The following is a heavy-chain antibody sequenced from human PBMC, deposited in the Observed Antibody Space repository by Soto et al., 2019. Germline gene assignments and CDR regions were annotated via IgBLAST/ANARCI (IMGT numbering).Heavy chain of an antibody. V-gene: IGHV3-48*01. Sequence: PGGSLRLSCAASGFTFSSYSMNWVRQAPGKGLEWVSYISSSSSTIYYADSVKGRFTISRDNAKNSLYLQMNSLRAEDTAVYYWANGIGIYCGGGSCYSDVFDIWGQGTMVTVSS. CDR2: ISSSSSTI. CDR3: ANGIGIYCGGGSCYSDVFDI. D-gene: IGHD2-15*01. CDR1: GFTFSSYS. J-gene: IGHJ3*02.